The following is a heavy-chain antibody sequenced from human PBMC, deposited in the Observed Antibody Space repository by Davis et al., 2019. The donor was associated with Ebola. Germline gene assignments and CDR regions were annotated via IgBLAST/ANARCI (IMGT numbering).Heavy chain of an antibody. CDR1: GGSFSGYY. Sequence: MPSETLSLTCAVYGGSFSGYYWSWIRQPPGKGLEWIGEINHSGSTNYNPSLKSRVTISVDTSKNQFSLKLSPVTAADTAVYYCGRHLRGYDAFDIWGQGTMVTVSS. CDR3: GRHLRGYDAFDI. D-gene: IGHD6-25*01. V-gene: IGHV4-34*01. J-gene: IGHJ3*02. CDR2: INHSGST.